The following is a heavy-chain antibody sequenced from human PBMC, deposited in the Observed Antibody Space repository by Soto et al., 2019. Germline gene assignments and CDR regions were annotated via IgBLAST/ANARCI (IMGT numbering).Heavy chain of an antibody. CDR3: ARGSHFDFSSGYADSFDV. D-gene: IGHD3-3*01. CDR2: VKHSGNI. V-gene: IGHV4-34*01. CDR1: GGSFSGYY. J-gene: IGHJ3*01. Sequence: XGTLSLTCAVYGGSFSGYYWGGFRQPPGKGLEWIGEVKHSGNINYNPSLKTRLTVSVDTSKNQFSLKLSSMTAADTAMYYCARGSHFDFSSGYADSFDVWGQGTMVTVSS.